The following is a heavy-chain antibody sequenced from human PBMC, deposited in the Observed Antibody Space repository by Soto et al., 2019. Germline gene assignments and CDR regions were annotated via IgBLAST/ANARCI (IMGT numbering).Heavy chain of an antibody. D-gene: IGHD2-15*01. CDR3: ARVVVVAAPRNWFDP. CDR1: GGSVSSGSYY. Sequence: SETLSLTCTVFGGSVSSGSYYWSWLRQPPGKGLEWIGYIYYSGSTNYNPSLKSRVTISVDTSKNQFSLKLSSVTAADTALYYCARVVVVAAPRNWFDPWGQGTLVTVSS. J-gene: IGHJ5*02. CDR2: IYYSGST. V-gene: IGHV4-61*01.